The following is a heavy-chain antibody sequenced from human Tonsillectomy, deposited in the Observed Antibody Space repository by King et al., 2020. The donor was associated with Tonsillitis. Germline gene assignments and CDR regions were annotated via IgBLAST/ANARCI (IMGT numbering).Heavy chain of an antibody. CDR3: ARGGMVRNWFDP. CDR2: IIPIFDTK. Sequence: VQLVQSGAEVKKPGSSVKVSCKASGGTFSSYAISWVRQAPGQGLEWMGGIIPIFDTKNYAQKFRDRVTISADESTSTGYMEMSSLKSEDAAVYYCARGGMVRNWFDPWGQGTLVTVS. D-gene: IGHD3-3*01. V-gene: IGHV1-69*01. CDR1: GGTFSSYA. J-gene: IGHJ5*02.